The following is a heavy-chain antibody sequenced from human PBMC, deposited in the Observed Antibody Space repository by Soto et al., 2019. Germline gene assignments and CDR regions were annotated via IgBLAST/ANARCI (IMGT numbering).Heavy chain of an antibody. Sequence: EVQLVESGGGLVQPGGSLRLSCAASGFTFSSYWMSWVRQAPGKGLEWVANIKQDGSEKYYVDSVKGRFTISRDNAKNSLYLKMNGRRAEDPAGYYWAGDNIGGDQAAESFQHGGQGTLFTAPS. D-gene: IGHD2-21*02. J-gene: IGHJ1*01. V-gene: IGHV3-7*03. CDR1: GFTFSSYW. CDR2: IKQDGSEK. CDR3: AGDNIGGDQAAESFQH.